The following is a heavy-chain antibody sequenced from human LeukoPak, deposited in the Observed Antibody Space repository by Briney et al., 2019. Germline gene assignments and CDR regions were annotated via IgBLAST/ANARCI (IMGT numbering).Heavy chain of an antibody. D-gene: IGHD3-22*01. J-gene: IGHJ4*02. CDR3: ARQAANYYDSSGPFDY. V-gene: IGHV4-39*01. CDR2: IYYSGST. Sequence: TSETLSLTCTVSGGSISSSSYYCGWSRQPPGMGLEWIGSIYYSGSTYYNPSLKSRVTISVDTSKNQFSLKLSSVIAADTAVYYCARQAANYYDSSGPFDYWGQGTLVTVSS. CDR1: GGSISSSSYY.